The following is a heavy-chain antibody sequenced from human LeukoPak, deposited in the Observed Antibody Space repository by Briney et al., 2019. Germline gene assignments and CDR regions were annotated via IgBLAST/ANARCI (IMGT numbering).Heavy chain of an antibody. V-gene: IGHV1-2*04. CDR1: GYTFTGYY. Sequence: ASVKVSCKASGYTFTGYYMHWVRQAPGQGLEWMGWINPNSGGTNYAQKFQGWVTMTRDTSISTAYMELSRLRSDDTAVYYCARAWYSSGWGYFDYWGQRTLVTVSS. J-gene: IGHJ4*02. D-gene: IGHD6-19*01. CDR2: INPNSGGT. CDR3: ARAWYSSGWGYFDY.